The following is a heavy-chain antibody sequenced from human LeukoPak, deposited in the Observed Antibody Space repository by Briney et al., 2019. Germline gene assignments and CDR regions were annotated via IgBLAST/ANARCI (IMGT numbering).Heavy chain of an antibody. CDR2: IHRGGSTDHA. D-gene: IGHD1-26*01. CDR1: GFTVRSNY. CDR3: ARADSGSYHPGLYVDN. Sequence: GGSLRLSCAASGFTVRSNYMRWVRQAPGKGLQWVSGIHRGGSTDHADYADSVEGRFTIARDSSKITLYLQMDSLRAEDTAVYYCARADSGSYHPGLYVDNWGQGTLVTVSS. J-gene: IGHJ4*02. V-gene: IGHV3-66*01.